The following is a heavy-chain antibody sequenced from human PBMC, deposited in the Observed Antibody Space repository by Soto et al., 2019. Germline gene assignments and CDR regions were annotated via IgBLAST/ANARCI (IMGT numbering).Heavy chain of an antibody. CDR1: GGTFSSYT. D-gene: IGHD1-26*01. V-gene: IGHV1-69*08. Sequence: QVQLVQSGAEVKKPGSSVKVSCKASGGTFSSYTISWVRQAPGQGLEWMGRIIPILGIANYAQKFQGRVTITADKPTSTAYMELSSLRSEDTAVYYCARDHGELPFDYWGQGTLVTVSS. CDR2: IIPILGIA. J-gene: IGHJ4*02. CDR3: ARDHGELPFDY.